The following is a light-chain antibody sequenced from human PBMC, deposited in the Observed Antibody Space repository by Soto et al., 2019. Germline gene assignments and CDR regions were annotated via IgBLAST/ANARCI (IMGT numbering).Light chain of an antibody. CDR3: LLDFKYPRT. CDR2: GTF. J-gene: IGKJ1*01. Sequence: ALQMTQSPSSLSASVGDRVTITCRASQDIRTELGWYQQKPGKAPRLLIYGTFSLQSGVPSRFSGSGSGTDFTLTISSLQPDDFATCYCLLDFKYPRTFGQGTKVGVK. V-gene: IGKV1-6*01. CDR1: QDIRTE.